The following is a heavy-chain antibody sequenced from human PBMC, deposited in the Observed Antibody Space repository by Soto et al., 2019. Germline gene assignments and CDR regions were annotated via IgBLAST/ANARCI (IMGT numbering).Heavy chain of an antibody. CDR1: GFTFSSYS. J-gene: IGHJ4*02. V-gene: IGHV3-48*01. Sequence: PGGSLRLSCAASGFTFSSYSMNWVRQAPGKGLEWVSYISSSSSTIYYADSVKGRFTISRDNAKNSLYLQMNSLRAEDTAVYYCARDSSGRFSDYWGQGTLVTVSS. CDR3: ARDSSGRFSDY. D-gene: IGHD3-10*01. CDR2: ISSSSSTI.